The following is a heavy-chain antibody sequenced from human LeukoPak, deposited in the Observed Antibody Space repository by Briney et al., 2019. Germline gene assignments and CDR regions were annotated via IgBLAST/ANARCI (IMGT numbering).Heavy chain of an antibody. Sequence: ASVKVSCKASGYIFTSYYMHWGRQPPGQRAEWMGIINPSDGSTSYAQKFQGRVTMTRDTYTNTVYMELSSLKSEDTDVYCCAMGVYLYGYDYWGQGTMVTVSS. V-gene: IGHV1-46*01. D-gene: IGHD5/OR15-5a*01. CDR2: INPSDGST. CDR3: AMGVYLYGYDY. CDR1: GYIFTSYY. J-gene: IGHJ4*02.